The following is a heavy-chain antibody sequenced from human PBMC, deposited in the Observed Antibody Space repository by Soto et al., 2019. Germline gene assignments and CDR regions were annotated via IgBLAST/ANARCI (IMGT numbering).Heavy chain of an antibody. V-gene: IGHV4-34*01. CDR3: ARAPGGSGYYYVAEYFQH. D-gene: IGHD3-22*01. CDR1: GGSFSGYY. Sequence: SESLSLTCAVYGGSFSGYYWSWIRQPPGKGLEWIGENNHSGSTNYNPSNKSRVTISVDTSKNQFSLKLSFVTAADTVVYYCARAPGGSGYYYVAEYFQHWGQGTLVTVS. J-gene: IGHJ1*01. CDR2: NNHSGST.